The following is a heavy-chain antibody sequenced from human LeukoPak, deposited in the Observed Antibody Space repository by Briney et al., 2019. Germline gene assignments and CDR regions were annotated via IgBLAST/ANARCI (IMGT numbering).Heavy chain of an antibody. D-gene: IGHD3-22*01. Sequence: PGGSLRLSCAASEYTFSDFSVNWVRQAPGKGLEWVSSISVRSNYRYYADSVRGRFTISRDDARDSLFLQMNSLRAEDTAVYFCVRLRRNSDRSGYYYYYDYWGQGTLVTVSS. V-gene: IGHV3-21*01. J-gene: IGHJ4*02. CDR1: EYTFSDFS. CDR3: VRLRRNSDRSGYYYYYDY. CDR2: ISVRSNYR.